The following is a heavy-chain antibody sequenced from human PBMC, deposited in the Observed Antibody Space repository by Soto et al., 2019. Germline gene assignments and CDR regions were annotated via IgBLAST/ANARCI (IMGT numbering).Heavy chain of an antibody. CDR3: ARRHSTYYYGSGSYWTDAFDI. Sequence: GESLKISCKGSGYSFTSYWIGWVRQMPGKGLEWMGIIYPGDSDTRYSPPFQGQVTISADKSISTAYLQWSSLKASDTAMYYCARRHSTYYYGSGSYWTDAFDIWGQGTMVTVSS. CDR2: IYPGDSDT. J-gene: IGHJ3*02. D-gene: IGHD3-10*01. V-gene: IGHV5-51*01. CDR1: GYSFTSYW.